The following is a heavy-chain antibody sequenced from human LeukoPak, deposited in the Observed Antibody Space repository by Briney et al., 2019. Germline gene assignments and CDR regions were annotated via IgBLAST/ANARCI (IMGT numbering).Heavy chain of an antibody. CDR2: INPNSGGT. J-gene: IGHJ4*02. CDR3: ARLWFGELPNDY. Sequence: ASVKVSCKASGYTVTGDYMHWVRQAPGQGLEWMGWINPNSGGTNYAQKFQGRVTMTRDTSISTAYMELSRLRSDDTAVYYCARLWFGELPNDYWGQGTLVTVSS. CDR1: GYTVTGDY. D-gene: IGHD3-10*01. V-gene: IGHV1-2*02.